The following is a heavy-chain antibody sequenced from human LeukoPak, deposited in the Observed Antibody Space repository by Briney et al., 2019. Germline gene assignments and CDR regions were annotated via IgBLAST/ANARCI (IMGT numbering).Heavy chain of an antibody. CDR3: ARPRRDGYNYDFDY. Sequence: PGGSLRLSCAASGFTFSDYYMSWIRQAPGKGLEWVSYISSSGSTIYYADSVKGRFTISRDNAKNSLYLQMNSLRAEDTAVYYCARPRRDGYNYDFDYWGQGTLVTVSS. J-gene: IGHJ4*02. CDR2: ISSSGSTI. CDR1: GFTFSDYY. D-gene: IGHD5-24*01. V-gene: IGHV3-11*04.